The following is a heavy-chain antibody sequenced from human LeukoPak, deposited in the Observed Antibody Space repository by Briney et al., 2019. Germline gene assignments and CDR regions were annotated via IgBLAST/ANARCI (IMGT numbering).Heavy chain of an antibody. V-gene: IGHV4-59*08. CDR3: ARHGPRRDGYNYDY. CDR1: GASVRSYY. Sequence: PSETLSLTCTVSGASVRSYYWSWIRQPPGKGLECIGYIYYTGSTNYNYNPSLKSRVTISVDTSKNQFSLKLSSVTAADTAVYYCARHGPRRDGYNYDYWGPGTLVTVSS. CDR2: IYYTGSTNY. D-gene: IGHD5-24*01. J-gene: IGHJ4*02.